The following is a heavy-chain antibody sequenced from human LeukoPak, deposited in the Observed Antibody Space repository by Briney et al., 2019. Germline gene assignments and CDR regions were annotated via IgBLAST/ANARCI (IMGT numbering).Heavy chain of an antibody. Sequence: PGGSLRPSCAASGFTFSNAWMSWVRQAPGKGLEWVGRIKSKTGGGTTDYAAPVKGRFTISRDDSKNTLYLQMNSLKTEDTAVYYCTTELYSSSWYNWFDPWGQGTLVTVSS. J-gene: IGHJ5*02. V-gene: IGHV3-15*01. CDR1: GFTFSNAW. CDR2: IKSKTGGGTT. D-gene: IGHD6-13*01. CDR3: TTELYSSSWYNWFDP.